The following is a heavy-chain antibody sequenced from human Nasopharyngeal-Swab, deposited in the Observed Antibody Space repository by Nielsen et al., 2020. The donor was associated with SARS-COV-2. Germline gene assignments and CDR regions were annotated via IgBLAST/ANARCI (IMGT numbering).Heavy chain of an antibody. V-gene: IGHV3-21*01. J-gene: IGHJ4*02. CDR1: GFTCSRYS. CDR2: ISSSGSHK. Sequence: GGSLRLSCAASGFTCSRYSMNWVRQAPGKGLEWVSFISSSGSHKYYADSMKGRFTISRDNAKSSLYLQLSSLRAEDTAVYYCARVEEYYYGSGSLSDNWGQGTLVTVSS. D-gene: IGHD3-10*01. CDR3: ARVEEYYYGSGSLSDN.